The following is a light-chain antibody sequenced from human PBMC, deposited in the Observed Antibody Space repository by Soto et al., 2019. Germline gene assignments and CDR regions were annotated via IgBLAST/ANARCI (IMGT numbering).Light chain of an antibody. V-gene: IGKV3-15*01. Sequence: EIAMTQYPPNSSSSAGERVTLSCGASQNIAGNLAWYQQKPGQAPRLLIDNAPTRATGVPARFSGSGSGIDGREYTLTISSLQSEDYAVYYGQQYKTWPTWTFGQGTKVDIK. J-gene: IGKJ1*01. CDR2: NAP. CDR3: QQYKTWPTWT. CDR1: QNIAGN.